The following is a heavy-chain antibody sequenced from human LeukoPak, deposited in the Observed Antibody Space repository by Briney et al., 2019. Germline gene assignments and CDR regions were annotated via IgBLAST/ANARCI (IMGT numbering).Heavy chain of an antibody. V-gene: IGHV1-69*13. CDR3: ARAYSVEQWLANYYYYGMDV. CDR2: IIPIFGTA. J-gene: IGHJ6*02. D-gene: IGHD6-19*01. CDR1: GGTFSSYA. Sequence: SVKVSCKASGGTFSSYAISWVRQAPGQGLEWMGGIIPIFGTANYAQKFRGRVTITADESTSTAYMELSSLRSEDTAVYYCARAYSVEQWLANYYYYGMDVWGQGTTVTVSS.